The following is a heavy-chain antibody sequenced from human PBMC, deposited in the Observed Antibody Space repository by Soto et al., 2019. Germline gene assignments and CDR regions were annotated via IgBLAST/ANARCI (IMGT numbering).Heavy chain of an antibody. V-gene: IGHV1-69*12. J-gene: IGHJ6*02. CDR1: GGTFSSYA. Sequence: QVQLVQSGAEVKKPGSSVKVCCKASGGTFSSYAISWVRQAPGQGLEWMGGIIPIFGTADYAQKFQGRVTITADESTSTAYMELSSLRSEDTAVYYCARHDDSSAYYYYGMDVWGQGTTVTVSS. CDR3: ARHDDSSAYYYYGMDV. CDR2: IIPIFGTA. D-gene: IGHD3-22*01.